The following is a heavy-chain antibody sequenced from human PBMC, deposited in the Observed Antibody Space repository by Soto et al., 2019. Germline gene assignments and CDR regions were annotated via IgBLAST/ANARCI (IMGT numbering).Heavy chain of an antibody. CDR2: MFYSGST. Sequence: SETLSLTCTFSGGSISSDRYFWAWIRQPPGKGLEWIGGMFYSGSTYYNPSLKSRGTISVDMSVDMSKNRFSLKLNSVSAADTAIYFCARADYYDSYSYYFLPSDFDFWGQGTLVTVSS. CDR1: GGSISSDRYF. V-gene: IGHV4-39*01. J-gene: IGHJ4*02. CDR3: ARADYYDSYSYYFLPSDFDF. D-gene: IGHD3-22*01.